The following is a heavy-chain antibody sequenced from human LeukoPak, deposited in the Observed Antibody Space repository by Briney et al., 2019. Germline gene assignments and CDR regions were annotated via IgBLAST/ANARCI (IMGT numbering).Heavy chain of an antibody. J-gene: IGHJ4*02. CDR2: VMQDGSGK. CDR3: ARHMYGYFDS. CDR1: GFTFSSYW. D-gene: IGHD2-8*01. Sequence: GGSLRLSCAGSGFTFSSYWMTGLRQAPGKGLECVATVMQDGSGKYFVDSVRGRFTFSRDNAKNSLYLQMNSLRAEDTGVYYCARHMYGYFDSWGQGTLVTVSS. V-gene: IGHV3-7*01.